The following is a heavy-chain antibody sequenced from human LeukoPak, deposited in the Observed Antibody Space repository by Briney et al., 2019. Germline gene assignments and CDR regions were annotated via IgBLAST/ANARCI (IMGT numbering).Heavy chain of an antibody. CDR3: ARGPYYYGSGTPDY. Sequence: GASVKVSCKASGYTFTGYYMHWVRQAPGQGLEWMGWINPNSGGTNYAQKFQGRVTMTRDTSISTAYMELSRLRSDDTAVYYCARGPYYYGSGTPDYWGQGTLVTVSS. V-gene: IGHV1-2*02. D-gene: IGHD3-10*01. CDR1: GYTFTGYY. CDR2: INPNSGGT. J-gene: IGHJ4*02.